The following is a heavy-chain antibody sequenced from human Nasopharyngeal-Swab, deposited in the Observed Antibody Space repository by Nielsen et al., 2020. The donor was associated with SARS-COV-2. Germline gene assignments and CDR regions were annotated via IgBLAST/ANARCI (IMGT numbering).Heavy chain of an antibody. CDR1: GYSFADHY. V-gene: IGHV1-2*02. Sequence: ASVKVSCKASGYSFADHYMHCVRQAPGQDLEWIGWINPNNGVTDYAQKFQGRVTVTRDTSIRTAYMELSRLTSDDTAIYYCARGQIWFDSWGQGTLVTVSS. J-gene: IGHJ5*01. CDR3: ARGQIWFDS. CDR2: INPNNGVT.